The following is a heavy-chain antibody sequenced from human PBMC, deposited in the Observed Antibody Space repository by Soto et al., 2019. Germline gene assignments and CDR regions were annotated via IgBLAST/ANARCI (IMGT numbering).Heavy chain of an antibody. CDR2: IYHRGGT. CDR3: ARVSDTANSSY. J-gene: IGHJ4*02. V-gene: IGHV4-4*02. CDR1: GGSISSSNW. D-gene: IGHD5-18*01. Sequence: QVQLQESGPGLVKPSGTLSLTCAVSGGSISSSNWWCWVRQPPGKGLEWIGEIYHRGGTHYNPSLKSRVTISVDKSKNQCSQKLSSVTVLDPAVYYCARVSDTANSSYWGQGTLVTVSS.